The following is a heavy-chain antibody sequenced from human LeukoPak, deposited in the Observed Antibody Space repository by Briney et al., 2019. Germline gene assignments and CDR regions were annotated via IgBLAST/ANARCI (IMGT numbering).Heavy chain of an antibody. CDR3: ARAGSSSSPHYFDY. CDR1: GGSFSGYY. D-gene: IGHD6-13*01. J-gene: IGHJ4*02. CDR2: INHSGST. Sequence: PSETLSLTCAVYGGSFSGYYWSWIRQPPGKGLEWIGEINHSGSTNYNPSLKSRVTISVDTSKNQFSLKLSSVTAADTAVYYCARAGSSSSPHYFDYWGQGTLVTVSS. V-gene: IGHV4-34*01.